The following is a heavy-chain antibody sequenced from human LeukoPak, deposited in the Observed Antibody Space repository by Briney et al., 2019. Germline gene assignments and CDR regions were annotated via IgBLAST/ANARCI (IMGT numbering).Heavy chain of an antibody. CDR2: IYYSGST. CDR3: ARELRTSFDY. CDR1: GGSISSYY. V-gene: IGHV4-59*01. J-gene: IGHJ4*02. Sequence: SETLSLTCTVSGGSISSYYWSWIRQPPGKGLEWIGYIYYSGSTNYNPSLKSRVTISVDTSKNQFSLKLSSVTAADTAVYYCARELRTSFDYWGQGTLVTVSS. D-gene: IGHD3/OR15-3a*01.